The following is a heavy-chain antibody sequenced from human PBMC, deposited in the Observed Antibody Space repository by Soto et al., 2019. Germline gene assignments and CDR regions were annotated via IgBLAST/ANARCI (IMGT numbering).Heavy chain of an antibody. V-gene: IGHV4-59*11. Sequence: PSEPLPVTCTVVGGSSVSLYGGWIRQPPGKGLEWIGYIHYSGSTNYNPSLRSRVTISVDTPKNQFSLKVNSLTAADTAIYYCARGGVAARKGRWFDPWVQGTLVTVSS. CDR3: ARGGVAARKGRWFDP. D-gene: IGHD6-25*01. CDR1: GGSSVSLY. J-gene: IGHJ5*02. CDR2: IHYSGST.